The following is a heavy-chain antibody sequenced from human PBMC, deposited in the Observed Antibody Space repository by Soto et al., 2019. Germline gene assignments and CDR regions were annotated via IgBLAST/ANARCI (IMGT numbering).Heavy chain of an antibody. CDR2: IYYSGST. CDR1: GGSISSGGYY. Sequence: PSETLSLTCTVSGGSISSGGYYWSWIRPHPGKGLEWIGYIYYSGSTYYNPSLKSRVTTSVDPSKNQFSLKLSSVTAADTVVYYCARPFGVAAAGPDDDWGQGTLVTESS. CDR3: ARPFGVAAAGPDDD. J-gene: IGHJ4*02. D-gene: IGHD6-13*01. V-gene: IGHV4-31*03.